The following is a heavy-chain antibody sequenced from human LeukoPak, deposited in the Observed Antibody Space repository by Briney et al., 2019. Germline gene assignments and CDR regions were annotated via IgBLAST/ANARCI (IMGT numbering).Heavy chain of an antibody. CDR1: GGSISSYY. V-gene: IGHV4-59*08. D-gene: IGHD5-24*01. CDR2: ISYSGST. J-gene: IGHJ4*02. CDR3: ARHRDGHFYDY. Sequence: PSETLSLTCTFSGGSISSYYWSWIRQPPGKGLEWIGYISYSGSTNYNSSLKSRVTISVDTSKNQFSPKLSSVTAADTAVYYCARHRDGHFYDYWGQGTLVTVSS.